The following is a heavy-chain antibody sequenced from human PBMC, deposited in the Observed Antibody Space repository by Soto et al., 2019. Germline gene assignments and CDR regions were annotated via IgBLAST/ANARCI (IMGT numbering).Heavy chain of an antibody. V-gene: IGHV3-66*01. CDR3: ASADYVWGSYRVDAFDI. J-gene: IGHJ3*02. CDR2: IYSGGST. Sequence: GGSLRLSCAASGFTVSSNCMSWVRQAPGKGLEWVSVIYSGGSTYYADSVKSRFTISRDNSKNTLYLQMNSLRAEDTAVYYCASADYVWGSYRVDAFDIWGQGTMVTVSS. CDR1: GFTVSSNC. D-gene: IGHD3-16*02.